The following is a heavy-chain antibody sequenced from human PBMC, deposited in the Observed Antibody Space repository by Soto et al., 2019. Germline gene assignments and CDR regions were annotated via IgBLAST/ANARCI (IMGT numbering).Heavy chain of an antibody. CDR1: GFTFSKYG. J-gene: IGHJ6*02. D-gene: IGHD3-10*01. Sequence: QVQLVESGGGDVQPGRSLRLSCAASGFTFSKYGMLWVRQVPGKGLEWVAAISYDGSSQHFADSVKGRFTISRDNSGNTLYLHMNSLTTEDTALYYCAKDRAWQSGRYYYGMDVWGQGTTVTVSS. V-gene: IGHV3-30*18. CDR2: ISYDGSSQ. CDR3: AKDRAWQSGRYYYGMDV.